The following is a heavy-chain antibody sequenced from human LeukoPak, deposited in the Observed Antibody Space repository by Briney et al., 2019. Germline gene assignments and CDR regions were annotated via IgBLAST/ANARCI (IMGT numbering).Heavy chain of an antibody. Sequence: SEALSLTCTVSGGSISSGDYYWSWIRQPPGKGLEWIGYIYYSGSTYYDPSLKSRVTISVDTSKNQFSLKLSSVTAADTAVYYCSRDYPYLSGNSASLLDYWGQGTLVTVCS. D-gene: IGHD4-23*01. CDR1: GGSISSGDYY. J-gene: IGHJ4*02. CDR2: IYYSGST. V-gene: IGHV4-30-4*01. CDR3: SRDYPYLSGNSASLLDY.